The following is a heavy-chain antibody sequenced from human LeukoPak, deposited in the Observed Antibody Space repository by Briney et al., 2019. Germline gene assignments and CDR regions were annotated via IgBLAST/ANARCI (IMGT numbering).Heavy chain of an antibody. J-gene: IGHJ4*02. D-gene: IGHD6-13*01. CDR2: ISWNSGSI. CDR1: GFTFHDYA. CDR3: AKDRRSIAAAGTRDFDY. Sequence: GGSLRLSCAASGFTFHDYAMHWVRQAPGKGLEWVSGISWNSGSIGYADSVKGRFAISRDNAKNPLYLQMNSLRAEDTALYYCAKDRRSIAAAGTRDFDYWGQGTLVTVSS. V-gene: IGHV3-9*01.